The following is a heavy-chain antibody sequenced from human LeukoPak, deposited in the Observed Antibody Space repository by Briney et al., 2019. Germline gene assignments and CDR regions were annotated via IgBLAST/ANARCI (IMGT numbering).Heavy chain of an antibody. D-gene: IGHD5-18*01. CDR1: GGSISSYY. CDR3: ARTTEGGYTYDYFYYYYMDV. Sequence: ASETLSLTCTVSGGSISSYYWSWIRQPPGKGLEWIGYIYYSGSTNYNPSLKSRVTISVDTSKNQFSLKLSSVTAADTAVYYCARTTEGGYTYDYFYYYYMDVWGKGTTVTISS. V-gene: IGHV4-59*01. J-gene: IGHJ6*03. CDR2: IYYSGST.